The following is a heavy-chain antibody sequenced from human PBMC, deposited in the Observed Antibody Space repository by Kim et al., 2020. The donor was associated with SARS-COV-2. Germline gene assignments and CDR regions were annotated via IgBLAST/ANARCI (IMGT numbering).Heavy chain of an antibody. CDR1: GFTFSSYS. Sequence: GGSLRLSCAASGFTFSSYSMNWVRQAPGKGLEWVSYISSSSTIYYADSVKGRFTISRDNAKNSLYLQMNSLRDEDTAVYYCARDHCSSNSCYLYYYYYYG. V-gene: IGHV3-48*02. CDR2: ISSSSTI. J-gene: IGHJ6*01. CDR3: ARDHCSSNSCYLYYYYYYG. D-gene: IGHD2-2*01.